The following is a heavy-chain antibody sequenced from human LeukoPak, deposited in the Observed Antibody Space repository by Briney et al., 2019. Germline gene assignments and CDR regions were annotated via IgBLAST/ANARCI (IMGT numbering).Heavy chain of an antibody. CDR2: INPSGGST. D-gene: IGHD2-2*01. CDR3: ARIGGLPALERFDY. Sequence: ASVKVSCKTSGYTFTSYYIHWVRQAPGQGLEWMGIINPSGGSTSYTQKFQGRVTMTRDMSTSTVYMELSSLRSEDTAVYYCARIGGLPALERFDYWGQGTLVTVSS. J-gene: IGHJ4*02. V-gene: IGHV1-46*01. CDR1: GYTFTSYY.